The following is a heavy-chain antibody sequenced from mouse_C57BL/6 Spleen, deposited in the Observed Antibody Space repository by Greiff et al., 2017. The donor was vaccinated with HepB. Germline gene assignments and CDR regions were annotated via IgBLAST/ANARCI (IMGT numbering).Heavy chain of an antibody. CDR2: IWSGGST. CDR1: GFSLTSYG. CDR3: ARNFDLGTTVVADFDY. D-gene: IGHD1-1*01. J-gene: IGHJ2*01. Sequence: VKLMESGPGLVQPSQSLSITCTVSGFSLTSYGVHWVRQSPGKGLEWLGVIWSGGSTDYNAAFISRLSISKDNSKSQVFFKMNSLQADDTAIYYCARNFDLGTTVVADFDYWGQGTTLTVSS. V-gene: IGHV2-2*01.